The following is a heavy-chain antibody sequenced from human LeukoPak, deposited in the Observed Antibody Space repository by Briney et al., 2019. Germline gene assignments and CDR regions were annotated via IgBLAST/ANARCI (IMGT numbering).Heavy chain of an antibody. Sequence: GASVKVSCKASGYTITSYDINWVRQATGQGLEWMGWMNPNTGNTGYAQKFQGRITITRDISINTAYMELSSLRSDDTAVYYCARVPTLGIYYYYHYMDVWGKGTTVTVPS. CDR1: GYTITSYD. J-gene: IGHJ6*03. CDR3: ARVPTLGIYYYYHYMDV. D-gene: IGHD1-26*01. CDR2: MNPNTGNT. V-gene: IGHV1-8*03.